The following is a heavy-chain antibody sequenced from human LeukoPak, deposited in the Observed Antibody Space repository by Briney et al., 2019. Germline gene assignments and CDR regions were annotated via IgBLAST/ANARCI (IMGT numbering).Heavy chain of an antibody. V-gene: IGHV1-2*04. CDR3: ARGPACSGGSCHSVETLVDY. CDR1: GYTFTGYY. D-gene: IGHD2-15*01. CDR2: INPNSGGT. Sequence: ASVKVSCKASGYTFTGYYMHWVRQAPGQGLEWMGWINPNSGGTNYAQKFRGWVTMTRDTSISTAYMELSRLRSDDTAVYYCARGPACSGGSCHSVETLVDYWGQGTLVTVSS. J-gene: IGHJ4*02.